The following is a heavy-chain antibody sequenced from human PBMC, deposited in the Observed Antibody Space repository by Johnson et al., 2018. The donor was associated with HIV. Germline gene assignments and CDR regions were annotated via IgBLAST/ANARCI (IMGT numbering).Heavy chain of an antibody. V-gene: IGHV3-30-3*02. Sequence: QVQLVESGGGVVQPGGSLRLSCVASGFTFSSYAMHWVRQAPGKGLEWVAVISYDGSNKYYADSVQGRFTISRDNSKNTLYLQMNSLRAEDTAVYYCAKARSVYDFRSGTADDAFDIWGQGTMVTVSS. D-gene: IGHD3-3*01. J-gene: IGHJ3*02. CDR2: ISYDGSNK. CDR3: AKARSVYDFRSGTADDAFDI. CDR1: GFTFSSYA.